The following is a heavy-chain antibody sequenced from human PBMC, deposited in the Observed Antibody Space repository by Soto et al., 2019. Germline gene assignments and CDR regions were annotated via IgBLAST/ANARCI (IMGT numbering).Heavy chain of an antibody. CDR3: TRQGRYCNSSSCSPYSRYGVDL. V-gene: IGHV3-15*01. CDR2: IKSKSDAGTT. CDR1: GFSFDIAW. J-gene: IGHJ6*02. D-gene: IGHD2-2*01. Sequence: GGSLRLSCVGSGFSFDIAWMSWVRQAPGKGLEWIGRIKSKSDAGTTDYAAPVKGRLTISRDDSKNTLYLQMNSLKTEDTAVYYCTRQGRYCNSSSCSPYSRYGVDLWGQGATVTVSS.